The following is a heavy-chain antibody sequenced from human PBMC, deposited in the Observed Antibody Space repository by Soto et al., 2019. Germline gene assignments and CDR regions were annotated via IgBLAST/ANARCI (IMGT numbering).Heavy chain of an antibody. V-gene: IGHV4-4*02. CDR2: INNSGST. D-gene: IGHD1-26*01. CDR1: GGSISSSNW. J-gene: IGHJ6*02. CDR3: ARVSGSYYYGMDV. Sequence: QVQLQESGPGLVKPSGTLSLTCAVSGGSISSSNWWSWVRQPPGKGQEWIGEINNSGSTNYNPSLKSPLTISVDKAKNQFSLKLSSVTAADTAVYYCARVSGSYYYGMDVWGQGTTVTVSS.